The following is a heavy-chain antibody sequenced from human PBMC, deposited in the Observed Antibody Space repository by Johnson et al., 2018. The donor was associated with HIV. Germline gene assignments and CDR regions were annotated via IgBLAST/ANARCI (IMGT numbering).Heavy chain of an antibody. CDR1: GFSFRSYT. CDR2: ISGSGGST. Sequence: MQLVESGGGLVKPGGSLRLSCAASGFSFRSYTMHWVRQAPGKGLEWVSAISGSGGSTYYADYVKGRFTISRDNSKNPLYLQMNSLRAEDTAVSLCARERRAGVKGAFDIWGQGTMVTVSS. CDR3: ARERRAGVKGAFDI. J-gene: IGHJ3*02. V-gene: IGHV3-23*04. D-gene: IGHD2-21*01.